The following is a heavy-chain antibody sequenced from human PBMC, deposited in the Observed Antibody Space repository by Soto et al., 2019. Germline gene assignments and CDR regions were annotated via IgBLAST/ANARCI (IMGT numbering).Heavy chain of an antibody. CDR1: GYIFSTYA. V-gene: IGHV1-3*01. CDR3: ARNNGWFYFDY. Sequence: AAVKVSCKASGYIFSTYAMHWVRQAPGQRLEWMAWINAANGNTRYSQKFQGRVTITIDTSATTAYMEVSSLTSEDTAVYYCARNNGWFYFDYWGQGTLVTVSS. J-gene: IGHJ4*02. CDR2: INAANGNT. D-gene: IGHD6-19*01.